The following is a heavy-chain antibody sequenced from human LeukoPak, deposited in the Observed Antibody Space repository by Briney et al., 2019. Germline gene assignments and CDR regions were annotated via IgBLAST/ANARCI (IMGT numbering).Heavy chain of an antibody. D-gene: IGHD3-10*02. CDR1: GFTFSSYV. J-gene: IGHJ6*04. CDR3: AELGITMIGGV. V-gene: IGHV3-23*01. Sequence: GESLRLSCAASGFTFSSYVMIWVRQAPGKGLEWVSGITASGDSTYYADSVKGRFTMSRDNSRDTVYLQMNSLRVDDTAVYYCAELGITMIGGVWGKGTTVTISS. CDR2: ITASGDST.